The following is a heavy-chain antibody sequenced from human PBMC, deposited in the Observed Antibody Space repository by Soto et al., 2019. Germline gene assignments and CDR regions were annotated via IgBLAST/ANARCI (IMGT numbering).Heavy chain of an antibody. CDR3: ARGRGLRYFDWLFLDY. D-gene: IGHD3-9*01. Sequence: SETLSLTCTVSGGSISSGGYYWSWIRQHPGKGLEWIGYIYYSGSTYYNPSLKSRVTISVDTSKNQFSLKLSSVTAADTAVYYCARGRGLRYFDWLFLDYWGQGTLVTVSS. CDR1: GGSISSGGYY. J-gene: IGHJ4*02. CDR2: IYYSGST. V-gene: IGHV4-31*03.